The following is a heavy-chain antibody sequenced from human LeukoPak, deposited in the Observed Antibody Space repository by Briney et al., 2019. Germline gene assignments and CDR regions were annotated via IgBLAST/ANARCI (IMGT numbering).Heavy chain of an antibody. CDR2: IFTSGTT. CDR3: ARLYSSPRAFYFDY. Sequence: PSETLSLTCTVSGGSISSGHYCWSWIRQPAGKGLEWIGRIFTSGTTNYNPSLKSRVTLSLDTSKNRISLKLTSLTAADTAVYYCARLYSSPRAFYFDYWGQGTLVTVSS. V-gene: IGHV4-61*02. D-gene: IGHD6-13*01. CDR1: GGSISSGHYC. J-gene: IGHJ4*02.